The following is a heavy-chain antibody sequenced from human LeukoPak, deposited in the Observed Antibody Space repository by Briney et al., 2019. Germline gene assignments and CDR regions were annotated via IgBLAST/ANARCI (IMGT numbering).Heavy chain of an antibody. J-gene: IGHJ6*02. Sequence: GGSLRLSCAASGFTFSNYWTSWVRQAPGKGLEWVANIKQDGSEKCYVDSVKGRFTISRDNAKNSLYLQMNSLRAEDTAVYYCARDRWELLSNSYHYCGLDVWGQGTTVTVSS. V-gene: IGHV3-7*01. CDR2: IKQDGSEK. CDR3: ARDRWELLSNSYHYCGLDV. CDR1: GFTFSNYW. D-gene: IGHD2-15*01.